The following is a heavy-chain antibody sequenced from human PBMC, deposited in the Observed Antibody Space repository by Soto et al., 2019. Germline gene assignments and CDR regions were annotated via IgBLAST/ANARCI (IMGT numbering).Heavy chain of an antibody. Sequence: GGSLRLSCAASGFTFSSYSMNWVRQAPGKGLEWVSYISSSSSTIYYADSVKGRFTISRDNAKNSLYLQMNSLRDEDTAVYYCARDHYSSGYSQRDGYWGQGTLVTVSS. CDR1: GFTFSSYS. V-gene: IGHV3-48*02. J-gene: IGHJ4*02. CDR2: ISSSSSTI. CDR3: ARDHYSSGYSQRDGY. D-gene: IGHD3-22*01.